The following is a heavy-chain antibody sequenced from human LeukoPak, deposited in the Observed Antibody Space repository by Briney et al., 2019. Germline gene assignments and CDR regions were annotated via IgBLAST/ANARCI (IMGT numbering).Heavy chain of an antibody. D-gene: IGHD6-13*01. Sequence: SETLSLTCAVYGGSFSGYYWSWIRQPPGKGLEWIGEINHSGSTNYNPSLKSRVTISVDTSKNQFSLKLSSVTAADTAVYYCARGWLAAAGKGRYYYYYYTDVWGKGTTVTVSS. V-gene: IGHV4-34*01. CDR2: INHSGST. CDR1: GGSFSGYY. CDR3: ARGWLAAAGKGRYYYYYYTDV. J-gene: IGHJ6*03.